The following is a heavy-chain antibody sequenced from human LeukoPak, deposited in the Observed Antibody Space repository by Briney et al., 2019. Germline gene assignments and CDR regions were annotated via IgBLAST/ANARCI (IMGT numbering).Heavy chain of an antibody. Sequence: ASVKVSRKVSGYTLTELSMHWVRQAPGKGLEWMGGFDPEDGETIYAQKFQGRVTMTEDTSTDTAYMELSSLRSEDTAVYYYATDMGATTRPRAFDIWGQGTMVTVSS. V-gene: IGHV1-24*01. CDR1: GYTLTELS. CDR3: ATDMGATTRPRAFDI. J-gene: IGHJ3*02. D-gene: IGHD1-26*01. CDR2: FDPEDGET.